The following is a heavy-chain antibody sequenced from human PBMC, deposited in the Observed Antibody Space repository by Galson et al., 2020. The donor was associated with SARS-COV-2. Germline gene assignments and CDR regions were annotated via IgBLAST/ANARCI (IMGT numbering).Heavy chain of an antibody. CDR3: ARGVDGYNPDY. D-gene: IGHD5-12*01. Sequence: ASETLSLPCTVPGGPISSYYWSWIRQPARKGLEWIGRIYTSGSTNYNPSLKSRVTMPVDTSKNQFSLKLSSVTAADTAVYYCARGVDGYNPDYWGQGTLVTVSS. CDR1: GGPISSYY. V-gene: IGHV4-4*07. CDR2: IYTSGST. J-gene: IGHJ4*02.